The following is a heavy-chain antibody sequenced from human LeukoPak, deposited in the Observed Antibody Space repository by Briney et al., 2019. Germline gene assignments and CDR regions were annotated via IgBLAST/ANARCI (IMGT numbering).Heavy chain of an antibody. CDR1: GFTFSSYG. CDR2: IWYDGSNK. CDR3: ARDGTRDYGDHYFDY. Sequence: GGSLRLSCAASGFTFSSYGMHWVRQAPAKGLEWVAVIWYDGSNKYYADSVKGRFTIFRDNSKNTLYLQMNSLRAEDTAVYYCARDGTRDYGDHYFDYWGQGTLVTVSS. D-gene: IGHD4-17*01. V-gene: IGHV3-33*01. J-gene: IGHJ4*02.